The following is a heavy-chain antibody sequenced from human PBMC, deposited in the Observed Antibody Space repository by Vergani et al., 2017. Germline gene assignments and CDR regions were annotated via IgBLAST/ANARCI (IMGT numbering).Heavy chain of an antibody. D-gene: IGHD3-10*01. V-gene: IGHV1-69*01. J-gene: IGHJ6*03. CDR1: GGTFSSYA. CDR3: ARTRYGSGPIPDYYYMDV. Sequence: QVQLVQSGAEVKKPGSSVKVSCKASGGTFSSYAISWVRQAPGQGLEWMGGIIPIFGTANYAQKFQGRVTITADESTSTAYMELSSLRSEDTAVYYCARTRYGSGPIPDYYYMDVWGKGTTVTVSS. CDR2: IIPIFGTA.